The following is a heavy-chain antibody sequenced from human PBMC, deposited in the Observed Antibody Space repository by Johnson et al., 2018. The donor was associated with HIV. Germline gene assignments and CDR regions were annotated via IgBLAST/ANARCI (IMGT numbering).Heavy chain of an antibody. CDR1: GFTFINAW. CDR2: IKSKTDGGTT. CDR3: SRDRGYWDAFDI. V-gene: IGHV3-15*02. D-gene: IGHD3-22*01. Sequence: EVQLVESGGTLVKPGGSLSLSCAASGFTFINAWMTWVRQSPGKGLEWVGRIKSKTDGGTTDYAAPVKGRFTISRDDSKNTLYLQMNSLRAEDTAVYYCSRDRGYWDAFDIWGQGTMVTVSS. J-gene: IGHJ3*02.